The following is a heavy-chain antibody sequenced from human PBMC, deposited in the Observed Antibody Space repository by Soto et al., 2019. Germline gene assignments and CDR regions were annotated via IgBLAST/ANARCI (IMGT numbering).Heavy chain of an antibody. J-gene: IGHJ6*02. D-gene: IGHD4-17*01. CDR3: ASHYGGNSANYYYYGMDV. V-gene: IGHV1-46*01. CDR1: GYTFTSYY. CDR2: INPSGGST. Sequence: ASVKVSCKASGYTFTSYYMRWVRQAPGQGLEWMGIINPSGGSTSYAQKFQGRVTMTRDTSTSTVYMELSSLRSEDTAVYYCASHYGGNSANYYYYGMDVWGQGTTVTVSS.